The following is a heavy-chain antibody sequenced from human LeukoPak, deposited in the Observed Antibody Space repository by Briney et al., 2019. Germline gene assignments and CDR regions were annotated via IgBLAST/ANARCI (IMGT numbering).Heavy chain of an antibody. CDR1: GFTFSSYA. J-gene: IGHJ3*02. CDR3: AIDQRTSSIKGAFDI. V-gene: IGHV3-23*01. CDR2: ISASGGST. Sequence: PGGSLRISCAASGFTFSSYAMTWVRQAPGKGLGWGSGISASGGSTYYAASVKGRFTVSRDKSRNTLSLQMDSLGAEDTAVYYCAIDQRTSSIKGAFDIWGQGTMVTVSS. D-gene: IGHD2-2*01.